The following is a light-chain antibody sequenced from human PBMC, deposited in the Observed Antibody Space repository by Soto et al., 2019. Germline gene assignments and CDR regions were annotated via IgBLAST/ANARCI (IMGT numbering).Light chain of an antibody. CDR1: QAVSNY. V-gene: IGKV1-8*01. J-gene: IGKJ1*01. CDR2: AAS. CDR3: QHYHSYPWT. Sequence: AIRMTQSPSSLSASTGDRVTITCRASQAVSNYLVWYQQKPGKAPKVLIHAASTLQGGVSSRFSGSGSGTDFTLTINSLQSEDFATYYCQHYHSYPWTFGQGTKVEV.